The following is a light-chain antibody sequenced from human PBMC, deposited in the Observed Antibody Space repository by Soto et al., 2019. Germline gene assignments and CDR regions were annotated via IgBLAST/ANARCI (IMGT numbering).Light chain of an antibody. V-gene: IGKV2-28*01. CDR3: QQSYFTPT. Sequence: DIVMPQSTLSLPVTPGEPASISCRSSQSLLHSNGYNYLDWYQQRPGKAPKLLIFGASNLQSGVPSRFSGSGSGTDFTLTISGVQHEDFATYYCQQSYFTPTFGQGTKVDIK. CDR1: QSLLHSNGYNY. J-gene: IGKJ1*01. CDR2: GAS.